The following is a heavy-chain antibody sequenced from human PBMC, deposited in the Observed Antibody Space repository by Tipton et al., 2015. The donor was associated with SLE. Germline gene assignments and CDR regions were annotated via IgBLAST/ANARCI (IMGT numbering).Heavy chain of an antibody. J-gene: IGHJ2*01. V-gene: IGHV3-21*01. CDR2: ISSSSSYI. D-gene: IGHD1-1*01. CDR3: ARDPNWNPHWYFDL. CDR1: GFTFSSYS. Sequence: SLRLSCAASGFTFSSYSMNWVRQAPGKGLEWVSSISSSSSYIYYADSVKGRFTISRDNAKNSLYLQMNSLRAEDTAVYYCARDPNWNPHWYFDLWGRGTLVTVSS.